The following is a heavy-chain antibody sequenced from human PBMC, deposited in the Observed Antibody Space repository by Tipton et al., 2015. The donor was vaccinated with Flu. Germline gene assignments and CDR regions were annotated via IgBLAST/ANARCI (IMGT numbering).Heavy chain of an antibody. Sequence: LRLSCSVSGGSISGFAWSWIRQPPGKGLESIGYVPYRGSTHYNPSLRSRVTISADASKNKVSLKLTSVTAADTAVYYCARESFYDVDLDDWYIDLWGRGTLVTVSS. CDR1: GGSISGFA. CDR3: ARESFYDVDLDDWYIDL. D-gene: IGHD2/OR15-2a*01. CDR2: VPYRGST. V-gene: IGHV4-59*01. J-gene: IGHJ2*01.